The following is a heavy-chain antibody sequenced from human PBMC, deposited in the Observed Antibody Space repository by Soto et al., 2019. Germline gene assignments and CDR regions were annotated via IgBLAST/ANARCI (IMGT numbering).Heavy chain of an antibody. CDR2: MHYTGFT. CDR1: GDSVTSHY. D-gene: IGHD3-3*01. J-gene: IGHJ4*02. CDR3: ARVQGGVVIDY. V-gene: IGHV4-59*02. Sequence: SETLSLTCSFSGDSVTSHYLTWIRQSPGKGLEWIGYMHYTGFTHYNPSLKSRLTISVDTSKNQFSLKLTSVTAADTAVHYCARVQGGVVIDYWGQGTLVTVSS.